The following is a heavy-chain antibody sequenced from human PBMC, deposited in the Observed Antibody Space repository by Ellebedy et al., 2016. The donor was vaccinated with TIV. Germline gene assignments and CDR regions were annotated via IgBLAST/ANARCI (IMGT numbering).Heavy chain of an antibody. V-gene: IGHV3-7*01. CDR2: INQDESQK. Sequence: GGSLRLXCATSGFTFSNYWMSWVRQAPGKGLEWVANINQDESQKNYVDSVKGRFTLSRDNAKNSLYLQMNSLRAEDTAVYYCAGDIYYYTSGAWYSRFYWGQGTLVTVSS. D-gene: IGHD3-22*01. CDR1: GFTFSNYW. J-gene: IGHJ4*02. CDR3: AGDIYYYTSGAWYSRFY.